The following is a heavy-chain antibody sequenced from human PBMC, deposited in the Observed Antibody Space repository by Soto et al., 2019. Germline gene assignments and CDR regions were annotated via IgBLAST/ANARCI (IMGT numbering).Heavy chain of an antibody. D-gene: IGHD1-26*01. CDR1: GFTFNIYG. CDR3: ARDKGEATYYFDY. CDR2: ILYDGNNK. J-gene: IGHJ4*02. Sequence: GGSLRLSCAASGFTFNIYGMHWVRQAPGKGLEWVAFILYDGNNKYYVDSVKGRFTISRDNSKNTLYLQMNSLRAEDTAVYYCARDKGEATYYFDYWGQGTLVTVSS. V-gene: IGHV3-30*03.